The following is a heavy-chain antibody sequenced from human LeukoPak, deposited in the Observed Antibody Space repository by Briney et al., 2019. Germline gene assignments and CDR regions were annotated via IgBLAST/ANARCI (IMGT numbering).Heavy chain of an antibody. CDR3: AKDSQGYCSSTSCLDY. D-gene: IGHD2-2*01. CDR1: GFTFSSYW. J-gene: IGHJ4*02. CDR2: IKQDGSEK. V-gene: IGHV3-7*03. Sequence: GGSLRLSCAASGFTFSSYWMSWVRQAPGKGLEWVANIKQDGSEKYYVDSVKGRFTISRDNAKNSLYLQMNSLRAEDMALYYCAKDSQGYCSSTSCLDYWGQGALVTVSS.